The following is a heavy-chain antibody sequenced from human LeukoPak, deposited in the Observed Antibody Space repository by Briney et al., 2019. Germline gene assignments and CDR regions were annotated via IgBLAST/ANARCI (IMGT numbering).Heavy chain of an antibody. D-gene: IGHD6-13*01. CDR1: GGTFSSYA. J-gene: IGHJ4*02. CDR2: IIPILGIA. CDR3: ARDVAFSSSSWGD. Sequence: SVKVSCKASGGTFSSYAISWVRQAPGQGLEWMGRIIPILGIANYAQKFQGRVTITADKSTSTAYMELSSLRSEDTAVYYCARDVAFSSSSWGDWGQGTLVTVSS. V-gene: IGHV1-69*04.